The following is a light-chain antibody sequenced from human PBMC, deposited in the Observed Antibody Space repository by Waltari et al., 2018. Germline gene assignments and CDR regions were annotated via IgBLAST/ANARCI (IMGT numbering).Light chain of an antibody. Sequence: QSALTQPASVSGTLGQSITISCTGTTSHVGNYDLVSCYQQHPGKAPNLLICEVIRRPSGVCSCLSCYKSGNTASLTISGLQAEDEADYYCCSYAGRGTYVFGSGTKVTVL. J-gene: IGLJ1*01. CDR2: EVI. CDR1: TSHVGNYDL. CDR3: CSYAGRGTYV. V-gene: IGLV2-23*02.